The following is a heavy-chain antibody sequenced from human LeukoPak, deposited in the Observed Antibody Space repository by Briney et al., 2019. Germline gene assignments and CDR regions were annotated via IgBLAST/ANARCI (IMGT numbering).Heavy chain of an antibody. V-gene: IGHV3-30-3*01. D-gene: IGHD1-26*01. Sequence: GGSLRLSCAASGFTFSSYAMHWVRQAPGKGLEWVAVISYDGSNKYYADSVKGRFTISRDNSKNTLYLQMNSLRAEDTAVYYCARDFSGSYYGTPDYGMDVWGQGTTVTVSS. CDR2: ISYDGSNK. CDR3: ARDFSGSYYGTPDYGMDV. CDR1: GFTFSSYA. J-gene: IGHJ6*02.